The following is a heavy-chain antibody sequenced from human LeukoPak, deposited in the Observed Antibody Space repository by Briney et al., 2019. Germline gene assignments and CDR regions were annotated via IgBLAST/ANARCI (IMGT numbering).Heavy chain of an antibody. Sequence: SETLSVTCAVSGDSISSSFWWSWVRQPPGKGLEWIGEIYHSGSTNYKPSLRSRVTISVDKSKNQFSLKLSSVTAADTAVYYCAGAYCGGDCYSGRAFDIWGQGTMVTVSS. CDR3: AGAYCGGDCYSGRAFDI. D-gene: IGHD2-21*02. CDR2: IYHSGST. CDR1: GDSISSSFW. J-gene: IGHJ3*02. V-gene: IGHV4-4*02.